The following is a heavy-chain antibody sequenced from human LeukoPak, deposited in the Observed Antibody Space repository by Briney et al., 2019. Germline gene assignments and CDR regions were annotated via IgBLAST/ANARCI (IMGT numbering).Heavy chain of an antibody. V-gene: IGHV3-21*01. CDR2: ISSSSSYI. CDR1: GFTFSSYS. J-gene: IGHJ4*02. CDR3: AKSPGIGTYGDRSTAVDY. Sequence: GGSLRLSCAASGFTFSSYSMNWVRQAPGKGLEWVSSISSSSSYIYYADSVKGRFTISRDNAKNSLYLQMNSLRAEDTAVYYCAKSPGIGTYGDRSTAVDYWGQGTLVTVSS. D-gene: IGHD4-17*01.